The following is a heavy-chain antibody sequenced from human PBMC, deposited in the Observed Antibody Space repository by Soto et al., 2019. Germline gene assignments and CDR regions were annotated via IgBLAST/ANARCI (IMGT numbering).Heavy chain of an antibody. Sequence: GGALRLSCAASGFTFSSYAMSWVRQAPGKGLEWVSAISGSGGSTYYADSVKGRFTISRDNSKNSLYLQMNSLRAEDTAVYYCARDHYYDGLRYFDLRGRGTLVTVSS. V-gene: IGHV3-23*01. J-gene: IGHJ2*01. CDR3: ARDHYYDGLRYFDL. CDR2: ISGSGGST. D-gene: IGHD3-22*01. CDR1: GFTFSSYA.